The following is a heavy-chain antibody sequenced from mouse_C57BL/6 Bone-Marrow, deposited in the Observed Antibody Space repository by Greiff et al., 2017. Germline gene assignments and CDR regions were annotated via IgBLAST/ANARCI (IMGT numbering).Heavy chain of an antibody. V-gene: IGHV5-17*01. CDR3: ARGRRGVAY. CDR2: ISSGSSTI. J-gene: IGHJ3*01. Sequence: EVKLMESGGGLVKPGGSLKLSCAASGFTFSDYGMHWVRQAPEKGLEWVAYISSGSSTIYYADTVNGRFTISRDNAKNTLFLQMTSLRSEDTAMYYCARGRRGVAYWGQGTLVTVSA. CDR1: GFTFSDYG.